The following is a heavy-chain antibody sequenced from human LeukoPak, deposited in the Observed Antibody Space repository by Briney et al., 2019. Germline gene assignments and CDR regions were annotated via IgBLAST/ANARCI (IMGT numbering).Heavy chain of an antibody. D-gene: IGHD5-18*01. Sequence: ASVKVSCKASGYTFTGYYMHWVRQAPGQGLEWMGIINPSGGSTSYAQKFQGRVTMTRDMSTSTVYMELSSLRSEDTAVYYCAREGYSYGTLDYWGQGTLVTVSS. V-gene: IGHV1-46*01. CDR1: GYTFTGYY. J-gene: IGHJ4*02. CDR2: INPSGGST. CDR3: AREGYSYGTLDY.